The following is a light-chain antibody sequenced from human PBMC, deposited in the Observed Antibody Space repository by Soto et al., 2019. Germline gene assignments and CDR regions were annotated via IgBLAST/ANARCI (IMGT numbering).Light chain of an antibody. CDR1: QGISSY. CDR3: QQYYSYRSWT. Sequence: AIRMTQSPSSLSASTGDRVTITCRASQGISSYLAWYQQQPGKAPKLLIYAASTLQSGVPSRFSGSGSGTDFTLTISCLQSADFATYYCQQYYSYRSWTFGQGTKVEIK. CDR2: AAS. V-gene: IGKV1-8*01. J-gene: IGKJ1*01.